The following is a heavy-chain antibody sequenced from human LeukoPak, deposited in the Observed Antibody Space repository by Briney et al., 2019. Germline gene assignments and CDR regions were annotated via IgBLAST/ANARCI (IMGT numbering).Heavy chain of an antibody. CDR1: GFTFNDYA. J-gene: IGHJ6*03. D-gene: IGHD3-22*01. CDR3: AKDASRGYYDSSGRHYYYYYMDV. CDR2: ISWNRGNI. Sequence: PGGSLRLSCAASGFTFNDYAMHWVRQAPGKGLEWVSGISWNRGNIVYADSVKGRFTISRDNAKNSLYLQMNSLRSEDTALYYCAKDASRGYYDSSGRHYYYYYMDVWGKGTTVTISS. V-gene: IGHV3-9*01.